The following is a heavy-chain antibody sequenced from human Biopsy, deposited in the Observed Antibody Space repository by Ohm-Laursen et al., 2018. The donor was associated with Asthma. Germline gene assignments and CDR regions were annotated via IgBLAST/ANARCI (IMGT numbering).Heavy chain of an antibody. CDR2: IKHDGSEK. V-gene: IGHV3-7*01. CDR3: ARTFHFWSPYHAKHYQL. CDR1: GFTFSDYW. J-gene: IGHJ1*01. Sequence: GSLRLSCTASGFTFSDYWMSWVRQVPGKGLEWVANIKHDGSEKNHVDSLKGRFTVSRDNAKNSLYLQMNSLRAEDTAVYYCARTFHFWSPYHAKHYQLWGQGTLVTVSS. D-gene: IGHD3-3*02.